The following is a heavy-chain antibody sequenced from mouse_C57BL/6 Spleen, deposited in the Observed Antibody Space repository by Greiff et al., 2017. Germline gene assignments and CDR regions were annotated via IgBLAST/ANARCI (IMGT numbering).Heavy chain of an antibody. V-gene: IGHV1-18*01. D-gene: IGHD4-1*01. CDR2: INPNNGGT. CDR1: GYTFTDYN. CDR3: ARSWDRYFDV. J-gene: IGHJ1*03. Sequence: EVQVVESGPELVKPGASVKIPCKASGYTFTDYNMAWVKQSHGKSLEWIGDINPNNGGTIYNQKFKGKATLTVDKSSSTAYMELRSLTSEDTAVYYCARSWDRYFDVWGTGTTVTVSS.